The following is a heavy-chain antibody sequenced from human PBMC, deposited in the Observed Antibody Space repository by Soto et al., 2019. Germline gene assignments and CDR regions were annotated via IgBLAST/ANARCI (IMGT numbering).Heavy chain of an antibody. V-gene: IGHV3-53*01. CDR2: IYSGGST. CDR1: GFTVSSNY. D-gene: IGHD3-10*01. Sequence: EVHLVESGGGLIQPGGSLRLSCAASGFTVSSNYMSWVRQAPGKGLEWVSVIYSGGSTYYADSVKGRFTISRDNSKYTPYPQMSSLSAEDTAVYYSARHITMGPLLVYWGQGTLVTVSS. CDR3: ARHITMGPLLVY. J-gene: IGHJ4*02.